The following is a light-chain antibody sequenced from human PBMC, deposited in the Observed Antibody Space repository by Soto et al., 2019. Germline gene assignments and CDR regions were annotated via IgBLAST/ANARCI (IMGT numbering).Light chain of an antibody. Sequence: IQMTQSPSTLSASVGDRVTITCRASQSISSWLAWYQQKPGTAPKLLIYDASSLESGVPSRFSGSGSGTEGTITISGLQPDDGATYYCQQSNSYSRTFGQGTKVDIK. V-gene: IGKV1-5*01. CDR3: QQSNSYSRT. CDR1: QSISSW. CDR2: DAS. J-gene: IGKJ1*01.